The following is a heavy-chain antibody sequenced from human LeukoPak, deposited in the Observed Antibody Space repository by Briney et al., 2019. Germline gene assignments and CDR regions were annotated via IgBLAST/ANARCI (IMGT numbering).Heavy chain of an antibody. Sequence: SETLSLTCAVYGGSFSGYYWSWIRQPPGKGLEWIGEINHSGSTNYNPSLESRVTISVDTSKNQFSLKLSSVTAADTAVYYCASSALRLGELSPSYYFDYWGQGTLVTVSS. D-gene: IGHD3-16*02. J-gene: IGHJ4*02. CDR2: INHSGST. CDR1: GGSFSGYY. V-gene: IGHV4-34*01. CDR3: ASSALRLGELSPSYYFDY.